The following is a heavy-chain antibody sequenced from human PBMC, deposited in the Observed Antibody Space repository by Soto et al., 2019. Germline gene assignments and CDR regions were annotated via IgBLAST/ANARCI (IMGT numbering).Heavy chain of an antibody. Sequence: PSETLSLTCTVSGDSISSGDYYWSWIRQPPGKGLERIGCIYYSGNTNYNPSLKRRVTISVDKSKNQFSLKLTSVTAADTAVYYCARCPYGSGSSYSNTKWFDPWGQGTLVTVSS. D-gene: IGHD3-10*01. CDR1: GDSISSGDYY. J-gene: IGHJ5*02. V-gene: IGHV4-30-4*01. CDR2: IYYSGNT. CDR3: ARCPYGSGSSYSNTKWFDP.